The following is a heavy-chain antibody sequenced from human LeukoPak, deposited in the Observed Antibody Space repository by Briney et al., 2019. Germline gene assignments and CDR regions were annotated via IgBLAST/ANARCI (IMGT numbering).Heavy chain of an antibody. CDR1: GYTFTGYY. D-gene: IGHD2-2*01. CDR3: AMWDPDYCSSTSCYETGDY. J-gene: IGHJ4*02. V-gene: IGHV1-2*02. CDR2: INPKSGAT. Sequence: ASVKVSCKTSGYTFTGYYVHWVRQAPGQGLEWMGWINPKSGATKYGQKFQGRVTMTRDTSISTAYMELSRLRSDDTAVYYCAMWDPDYCSSTSCYETGDYWGQGTLVTVSS.